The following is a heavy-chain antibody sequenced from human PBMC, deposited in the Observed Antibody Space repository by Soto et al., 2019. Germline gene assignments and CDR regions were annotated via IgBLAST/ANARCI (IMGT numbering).Heavy chain of an antibody. Sequence: VQVLESGGGLEQPGGSLRLSCAASGFSFSNYAMSWVRQAPGKGLEGVSAISGDGDNTYYADSVKGRFTISRDNSKNTLYLQMNSLRAEDTAIYYCARPSDGATARFASWGQGTLVTVSS. J-gene: IGHJ4*02. CDR2: ISGDGDNT. CDR3: ARPSDGATARFAS. CDR1: GFSFSNYA. V-gene: IGHV3-23*01. D-gene: IGHD5-12*01.